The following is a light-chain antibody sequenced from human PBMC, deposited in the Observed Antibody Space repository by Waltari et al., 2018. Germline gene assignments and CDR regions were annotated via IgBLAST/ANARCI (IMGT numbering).Light chain of an antibody. CDR3: DSRDSSCKHEV. CDR1: SLRRYH. V-gene: IGLV3-19*01. Sequence: SSELTQDPVVSVALGQTVRNTCQGDSLRRYHANRYQQKPGQAPVLVLYGHINRPSGIAVRFAGSTSGNTAALTITGAQAEDEADYYCDSRDSSCKHEVFGGGTKLTVL. J-gene: IGLJ2*01. CDR2: GHI.